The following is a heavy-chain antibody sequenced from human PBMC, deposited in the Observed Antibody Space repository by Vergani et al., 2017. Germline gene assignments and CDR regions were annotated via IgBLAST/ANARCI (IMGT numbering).Heavy chain of an antibody. CDR1: GYTFINYY. CDR2: INPSGGST. J-gene: IGHJ4*02. V-gene: IGHV1-46*03. CDR3: ARPHGDILPPDPRRLDY. Sequence: QVLLVQSGAEVKKPGASVRVSCKTPGYTFINYYIHWVRQAPGQGLEWMGIINPSGGSTTYAQQFQGRLTMTRDTSTSTVYMDLSNLRSEDTAVYYCARPHGDILPPDPRRLDYWGQGTLVTVSS.